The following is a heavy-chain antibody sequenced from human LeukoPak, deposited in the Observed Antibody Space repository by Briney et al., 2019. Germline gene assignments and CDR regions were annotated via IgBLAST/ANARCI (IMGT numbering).Heavy chain of an antibody. D-gene: IGHD6-19*01. CDR2: ISGSGGST. CDR3: AKLYSSGWYVGY. J-gene: IGHJ4*02. Sequence: GGSLRLSCAASGVTFSSYAMSWVRQAPGKGLEWVSAISGSGGSTYYADSVKGRFTISRDNSKNTLYLQMNSLRAEDTAVYYCAKLYSSGWYVGYWGQGTLFTVSS. CDR1: GVTFSSYA. V-gene: IGHV3-23*01.